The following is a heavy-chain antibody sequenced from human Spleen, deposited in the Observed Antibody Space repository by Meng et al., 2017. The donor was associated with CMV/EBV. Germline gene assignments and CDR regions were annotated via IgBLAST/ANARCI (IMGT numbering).Heavy chain of an antibody. CDR1: GGTFSSYA. J-gene: IGHJ4*02. CDR3: ARSGNLDY. Sequence: VKVSCKASGGTFSSYAISWVRQAPGQGLEWMGGIIPNSGGTNYAQKFQGRVTMTRDTSISAAYMELSRLRSDDTAIYFCARSGNLDYWGQGTLVTVSS. D-gene: IGHD4-23*01. CDR2: IIPNSGGT. V-gene: IGHV1-2*02.